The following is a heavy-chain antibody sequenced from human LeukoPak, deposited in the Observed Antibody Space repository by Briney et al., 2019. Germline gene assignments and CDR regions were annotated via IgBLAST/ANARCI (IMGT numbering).Heavy chain of an antibody. V-gene: IGHV3-23*01. J-gene: IGHJ4*02. CDR1: GFTLSSYA. CDR3: AKDGNQYYDSSGYYGPFDY. Sequence: GGSLRLSCPASGFTLSSYAMSWVRQAPGKGLERVSIISGSGVRTNYADSVRGRFTISRDNSKNTLYLQMSSLRAEDTAVYYCAKDGNQYYDSSGYYGPFDYWGQGTLVTVSS. D-gene: IGHD3-22*01. CDR2: ISGSGVRT.